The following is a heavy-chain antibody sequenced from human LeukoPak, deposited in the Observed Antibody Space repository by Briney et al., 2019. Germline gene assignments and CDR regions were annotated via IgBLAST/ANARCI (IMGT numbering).Heavy chain of an antibody. Sequence: GGSLRLSCAASGFTFSSYSMNWVRQAPGKGLEWVSYISSSSSTIYYADSVKGRFTISRDNSKNTLYLQMNSVRAEDTAVYYCARDSEGSSSWYNSWYFDLWGRGTLVTVSS. D-gene: IGHD6-13*01. CDR2: ISSSSSTI. CDR3: ARDSEGSSSWYNSWYFDL. J-gene: IGHJ2*01. V-gene: IGHV3-48*01. CDR1: GFTFSSYS.